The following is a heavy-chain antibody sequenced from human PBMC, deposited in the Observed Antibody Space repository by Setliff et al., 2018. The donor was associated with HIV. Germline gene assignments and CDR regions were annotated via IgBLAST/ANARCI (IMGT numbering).Heavy chain of an antibody. D-gene: IGHD7-27*01. CDR3: ARGGLGYFYYYYMDV. CDR2: ISSSSGRT. Sequence: GGSLRLSCAASGFTFSDYYMSWIRQAPGKGLEWVSDISSSSGRTNYADSVKGRFTISRDNAQNSLYLHVSSLRAEDTAVYYCARGGLGYFYYYYMDVWGKGTTVTVSS. CDR1: GFTFSDYY. J-gene: IGHJ6*03. V-gene: IGHV3-11*05.